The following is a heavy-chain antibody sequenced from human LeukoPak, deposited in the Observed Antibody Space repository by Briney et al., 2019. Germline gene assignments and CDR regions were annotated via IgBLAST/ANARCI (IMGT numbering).Heavy chain of an antibody. Sequence: SETLSLTCTVSGGSISSYYWNWIRQPPGKGLEWIGYIYYTGSTIYNPSLKSRVTISIDTSKNQFSLQLSSVTAADTAVYYCATISVAATGYNWFDPWGQGTLVTVSS. D-gene: IGHD6-19*01. CDR1: GGSISSYY. CDR3: ATISVAATGYNWFDP. V-gene: IGHV4-59*08. J-gene: IGHJ5*02. CDR2: IYYTGST.